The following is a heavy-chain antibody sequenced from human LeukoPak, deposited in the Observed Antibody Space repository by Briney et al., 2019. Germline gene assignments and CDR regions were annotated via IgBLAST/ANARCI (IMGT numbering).Heavy chain of an antibody. CDR1: GGSVSGGSDY. J-gene: IGHJ4*02. CDR3: AIRSGSPPRWAVFDY. D-gene: IGHD1-26*01. V-gene: IGHV4-61*01. CDR2: IYYSGST. Sequence: PSETLSLTCTVSGGSVSGGSDYWSWIRQPPGKGLEWIGYIYYSGSTNYNPSLKSRVTISVDTSKNQFSLKLSSVTAADTAVYYCAIRSGSPPRWAVFDYWGQGTLVTVSS.